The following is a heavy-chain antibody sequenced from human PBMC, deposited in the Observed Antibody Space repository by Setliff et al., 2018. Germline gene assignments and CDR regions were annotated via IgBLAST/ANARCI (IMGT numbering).Heavy chain of an antibody. CDR2: LNQEGSAK. Sequence: QPGGSLRLSCAASGFTFRSFWMGWVRQAPGKGLEYVANLNQEGSAKFYVDSVKGQFTISRDNAKNSLYLQMNSLRAEDTAVYYCAREGDNWGDAFDIWGQGTMVTVSS. J-gene: IGHJ3*02. V-gene: IGHV3-7*01. D-gene: IGHD1-1*01. CDR3: AREGDNWGDAFDI. CDR1: GFTFRSFW.